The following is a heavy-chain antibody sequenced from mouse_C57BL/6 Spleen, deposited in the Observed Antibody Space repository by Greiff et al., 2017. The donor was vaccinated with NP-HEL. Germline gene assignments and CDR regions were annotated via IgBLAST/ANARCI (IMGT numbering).Heavy chain of an antibody. CDR1: GYASSSSW. D-gene: IGHD4-1*01. J-gene: IGHJ2*01. CDR3: ARSLTGVYFDY. V-gene: IGHV1-82*01. CDR2: IYPGDGDT. Sequence: VQLQQSGPELVKPGASVKISCKASGYASSSSWMNWVKQRPGKGLEWIGRIYPGDGDTNYNGKFKGKATLTADKSSSTAYMQLSSLTSEDSAVYFCARSLTGVYFDYWGQGTTLTVSS.